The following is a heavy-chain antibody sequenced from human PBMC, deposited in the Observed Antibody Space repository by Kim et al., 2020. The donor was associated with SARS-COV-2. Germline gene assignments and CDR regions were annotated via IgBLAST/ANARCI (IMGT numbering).Heavy chain of an antibody. CDR1: GFSFSNYW. J-gene: IGHJ5*02. D-gene: IGHD3-9*01. V-gene: IGHV5-51*07. CDR2: IYPDDSNT. CDR3: ARRRADVLTGLGSRFDP. Sequence: GESLKISCKGSGFSFSNYWIAWVHQMPGKGLEWMGIIYPDDSNTRYSPSFQGLVTFSADKSINTAYLQWSSLKASDTAMYYCARRRADVLTGLGSRFDPWGQGPLVTVSS.